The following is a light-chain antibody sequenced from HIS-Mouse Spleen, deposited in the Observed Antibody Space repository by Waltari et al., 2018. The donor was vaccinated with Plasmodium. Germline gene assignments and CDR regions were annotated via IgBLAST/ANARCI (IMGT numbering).Light chain of an antibody. J-gene: IGLJ3*02. CDR2: ADS. CDR3: YSTDSSGNHRV. CDR1: ASPKKY. V-gene: IGLV3-10*01. Sequence: SYELTQPPSVSVSPGQTARITCPGDASPKKYAYWYQQKSGQAPVLVIYADSKRPSGIPERFSGSSSGTMATLTISGAQVEDEADYYCYSTDSSGNHRVFGGGTKLTVL.